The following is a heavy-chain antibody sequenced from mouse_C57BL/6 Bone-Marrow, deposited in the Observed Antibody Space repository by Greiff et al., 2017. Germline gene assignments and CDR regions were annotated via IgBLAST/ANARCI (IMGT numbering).Heavy chain of an antibody. CDR3: ARENDGVYYFDG. J-gene: IGHJ2*01. V-gene: IGHV1-80*01. Sequence: VQLQQSGAELVKPGASVKISCKASGYAFSSYWMNWVKQRPGKGLEWIGQIYPGDGDTNYNGKFKGKATLTADKSSSTAYMQLSSLTSGDSAVYFCARENDGVYYFDGWGQGTTLTVAS. CDR2: IYPGDGDT. D-gene: IGHD2-3*01. CDR1: GYAFSSYW.